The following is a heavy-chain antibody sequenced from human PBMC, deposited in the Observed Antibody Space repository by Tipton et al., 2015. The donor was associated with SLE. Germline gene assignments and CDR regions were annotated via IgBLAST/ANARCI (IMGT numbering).Heavy chain of an antibody. CDR2: ISYDGSNK. J-gene: IGHJ3*02. D-gene: IGHD6-19*01. CDR1: GFTFSSYA. Sequence: SLRLSCAASGFTFSSYAMHWVRQAPGKGLEWVAVISYDGSNKYYADSVKGRFTISKDNSKNTLYLQMNSLRAEDTAVYYCASELGQWAFDIWGQGTMVTVSS. CDR3: ASELGQWAFDI. V-gene: IGHV3-30*04.